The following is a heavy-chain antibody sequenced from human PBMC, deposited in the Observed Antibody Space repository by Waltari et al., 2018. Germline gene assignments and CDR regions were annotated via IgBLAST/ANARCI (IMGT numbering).Heavy chain of an antibody. CDR2: IHHSGST. CDR1: GYSISTDYY. J-gene: IGHJ4*02. CDR3: ARGQGY. V-gene: IGHV4-38-2*01. Sequence: QVQLQESGPGLVKPSETLSLTCAVSGYSISTDYYWVWIRQHPGTGLEWIGNIHHSGSTYYNPSLKSRVSISLDTSKNHFSLELSSLTADDTAVYYCARGQGYWGQGTLVTVSS.